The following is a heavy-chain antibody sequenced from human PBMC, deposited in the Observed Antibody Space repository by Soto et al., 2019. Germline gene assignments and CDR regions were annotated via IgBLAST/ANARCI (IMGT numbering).Heavy chain of an antibody. V-gene: IGHV3-15*07. CDR3: AKDEVLVEVVARDYYGMDV. D-gene: IGHD2-15*01. Sequence: GGSLRLSCAASGFTFSNAWMNWVRQAPGKGLEWVGRIKSKTDGGTTDYAAPVKGRFTISRDDSKNTLYLQMNSLKTEDTAVYYCAKDEVLVEVVARDYYGMDVWGQGTTVTVSS. CDR2: IKSKTDGGTT. J-gene: IGHJ6*02. CDR1: GFTFSNAW.